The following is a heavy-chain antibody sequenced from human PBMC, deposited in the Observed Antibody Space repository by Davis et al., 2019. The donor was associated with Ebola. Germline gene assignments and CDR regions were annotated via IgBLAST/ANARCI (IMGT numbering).Heavy chain of an antibody. D-gene: IGHD6-19*01. V-gene: IGHV4-59*01. Sequence: PSETLSLTCTVAGGSISTYYWSWIRQPPGKGLEWIGYMYYSGSTNHSPSLKSRVTMSLDTSKNQFSLNLSSVTAADTAVYYCARGLYSSGWYPDYYYYYGMDVWGQGTTVTVSS. CDR3: ARGLYSSGWYPDYYYYYGMDV. CDR1: GGSISTYY. J-gene: IGHJ6*02. CDR2: MYYSGST.